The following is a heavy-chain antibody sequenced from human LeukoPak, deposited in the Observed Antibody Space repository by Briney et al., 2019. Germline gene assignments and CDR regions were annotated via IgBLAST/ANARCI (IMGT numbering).Heavy chain of an antibody. J-gene: IGHJ6*03. Sequence: GASVKVSCKASGGTFSSYAISWVRQAPGQGLEWMGRIIPILGIANYAQKFQGRVTITADKSTSTAYMELSSLRSEDTAVYYCAREQQPEEDYYYYMDVWGKGTTVTVSS. CDR1: GGTFSSYA. CDR3: AREQQPEEDYYYYMDV. D-gene: IGHD6-13*01. CDR2: IIPILGIA. V-gene: IGHV1-69*04.